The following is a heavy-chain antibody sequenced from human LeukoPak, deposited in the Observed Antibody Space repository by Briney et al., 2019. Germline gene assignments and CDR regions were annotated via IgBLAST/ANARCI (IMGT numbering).Heavy chain of an antibody. D-gene: IGHD4-17*01. CDR1: GGSISSYY. CDR2: IYYSGST. V-gene: IGHV4-59*01. J-gene: IGHJ3*02. CDR3: ARESSTVTTMVDAFDI. Sequence: SETLSLTCTVSGGSISSYYWSWIRQPPGKGLEWIGYIYYSGSTNYNPSLKSRVTISVDTSENQFSLKLSSVTAADTAVYYCARESSTVTTMVDAFDIWGQGTMVTVSS.